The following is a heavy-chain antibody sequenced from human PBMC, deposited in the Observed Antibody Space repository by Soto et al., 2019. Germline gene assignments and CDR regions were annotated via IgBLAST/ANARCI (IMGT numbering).Heavy chain of an antibody. J-gene: IGHJ6*02. D-gene: IGHD3-10*01. CDR2: ISSSSSYI. Sequence: PGGSLRLSCAASGFTFSSYSMNWVRQAPGKGLEWVSSISSSSSYIYYADSVKGRFTISRDNAKNSLYLQMNSLRAEDTAVYYCARQRSRITMVRGVIEYGMDVWGQGTTVTVSS. CDR3: ARQRSRITMVRGVIEYGMDV. V-gene: IGHV3-21*01. CDR1: GFTFSSYS.